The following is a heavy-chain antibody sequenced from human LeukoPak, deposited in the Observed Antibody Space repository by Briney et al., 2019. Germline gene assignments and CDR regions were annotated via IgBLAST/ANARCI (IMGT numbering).Heavy chain of an antibody. CDR1: GFSISSNGYY. V-gene: IGHV4-30-2*01. Sequence: PSETLSLTCSVSGFSISSNGYYWTWIRQPPGKGLEWIGYIFHTGATYYNPSLKSRVTISVDRSKNQFSLKLNSVTAADTAVYYCARVVKWNYAAIDYWGQGTLVTVSS. J-gene: IGHJ4*02. CDR2: IFHTGAT. D-gene: IGHD1-7*01. CDR3: ARVVKWNYAAIDY.